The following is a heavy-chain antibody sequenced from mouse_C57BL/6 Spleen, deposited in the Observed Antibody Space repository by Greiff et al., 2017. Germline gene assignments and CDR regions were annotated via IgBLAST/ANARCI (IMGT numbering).Heavy chain of an antibody. D-gene: IGHD3-2*02. J-gene: IGHJ4*01. CDR3: SSLDSSGYDAMEY. CDR2: IDPSDSYT. V-gene: IGHV1-69*01. Sequence: VQLQQPGAELVMPGASVKLSCKASGYTFTSYWMHWVKQSPGQGLEWIGEIDPSDSYTNYNQKFKGKSTLTVDKSSSTAYMQLSSLTSEDSAVYYCSSLDSSGYDAMEYWGPGPSVTVAS. CDR1: GYTFTSYW.